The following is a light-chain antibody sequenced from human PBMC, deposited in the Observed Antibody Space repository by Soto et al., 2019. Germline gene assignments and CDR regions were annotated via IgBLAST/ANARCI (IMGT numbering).Light chain of an antibody. J-gene: IGKJ2*01. CDR1: QSMSDS. CDR2: SGS. V-gene: IGKV1-39*01. Sequence: DLQLTQSPSSLSASVGDRVTITCRASQSMSDSLNWYQQKSGKAPKLLIYSGSTLEIGVPSRFSGSGSGTDFTLTISSLQPEDFGTYFCQQSYSNSYTFGQGTTLEIK. CDR3: QQSYSNSYT.